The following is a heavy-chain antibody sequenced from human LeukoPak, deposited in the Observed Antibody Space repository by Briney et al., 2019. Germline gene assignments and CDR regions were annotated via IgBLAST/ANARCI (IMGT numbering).Heavy chain of an antibody. V-gene: IGHV3-23*01. CDR3: AKSDCGSDGCKLLNY. Sequence: GGSLRLSCAVSGFLFSHYTMTWVRQGPGKGLEWVSSINGSGDATLYADSVMGRFTISRDNGKNTVSLQMKNLRAEDTAVYYCAKSDCGSDGCKLLNYWGQGTLVIASS. CDR2: INGSGDAT. J-gene: IGHJ4*02. CDR1: GFLFSHYT. D-gene: IGHD3-10*01.